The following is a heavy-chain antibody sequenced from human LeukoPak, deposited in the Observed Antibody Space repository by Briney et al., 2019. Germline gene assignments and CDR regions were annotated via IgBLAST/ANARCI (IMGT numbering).Heavy chain of an antibody. Sequence: SQTLSLTCTVSGGSISSGDYYWSWIRQPPGKGLEWIAYMYYSGSTYYNPSLKSRVTLSADTSKNQLSLKLSSVTAADTAVYYCARGGKQLWSRGWFDPWGQGTLVTVSS. CDR3: ARGGKQLWSRGWFDP. D-gene: IGHD6-13*01. J-gene: IGHJ5*02. CDR2: MYYSGST. CDR1: GGSISSGDYY. V-gene: IGHV4-30-4*01.